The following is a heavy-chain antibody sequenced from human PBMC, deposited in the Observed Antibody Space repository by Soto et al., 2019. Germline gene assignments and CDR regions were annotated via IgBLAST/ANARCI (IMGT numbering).Heavy chain of an antibody. V-gene: IGHV4-30-4*01. CDR1: GVSVSSGDYY. Sequence: LSLTCTVSGVSVSSGDYYWSWIRQPPGKGLEWIGYIYYTVRTYYNPSLKSRVIISVDTSKNQFSLKLSSVTAAEKAVYYCARAHYDILTGYPTHAFDIWGQGTMVTVSS. D-gene: IGHD3-9*01. CDR3: ARAHYDILTGYPTHAFDI. CDR2: IYYTVRT. J-gene: IGHJ3*02.